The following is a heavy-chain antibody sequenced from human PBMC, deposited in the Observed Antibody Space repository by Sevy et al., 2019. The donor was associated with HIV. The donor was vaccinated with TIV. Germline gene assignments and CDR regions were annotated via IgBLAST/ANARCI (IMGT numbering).Heavy chain of an antibody. CDR2: LSASGGTT. J-gene: IGHJ4*02. CDR3: AKDSYGSYGGGVFDY. Sequence: GGCLRLSCAASGFTFSSYVMSWVRQAPGKGLEWVSGLSASGGTTYYSDTVKGRFTISRDNSKNTLYLQMNSLRAEDTAVYYCAKDSYGSYGGGVFDYWGQGTLVTVSS. V-gene: IGHV3-23*01. CDR1: GFTFSSYV. D-gene: IGHD2-15*01.